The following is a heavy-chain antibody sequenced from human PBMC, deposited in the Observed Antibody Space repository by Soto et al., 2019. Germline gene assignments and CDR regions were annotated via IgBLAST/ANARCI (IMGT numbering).Heavy chain of an antibody. J-gene: IGHJ4*02. V-gene: IGHV1-3*05. CDR1: GYTFTSYA. CDR3: ARSIVVVTALDY. D-gene: IGHD2-21*02. CDR2: INAGNGNT. Sequence: QVLLVQSGAEEKKPGASVKVSCKASGYTFTSYAMHWVRQAPGQRLEWMGWINAGNGNTKYSQKFQGRVTITRDTSASTAYMEVSSLRSEDTAVYYCARSIVVVTALDYWGQGTLVTVSS.